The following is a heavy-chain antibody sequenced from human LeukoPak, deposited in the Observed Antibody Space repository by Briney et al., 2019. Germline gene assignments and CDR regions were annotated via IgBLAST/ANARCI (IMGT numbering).Heavy chain of an antibody. CDR3: ATHPHDSGGR. J-gene: IGHJ4*02. CDR1: GFTFTEFL. CDR2: ISSSDNIK. V-gene: IGHV3-11*01. Sequence: GSLRLSCAASGFTFTEFLMSWIRQAPGEGLEWVSYISSSDNIKNYADSVKGRFTISRDNAKNSLYLQMNSLGAEDTAVYYCATHPHDSGGRWGQGTLVIVSS. D-gene: IGHD4-23*01.